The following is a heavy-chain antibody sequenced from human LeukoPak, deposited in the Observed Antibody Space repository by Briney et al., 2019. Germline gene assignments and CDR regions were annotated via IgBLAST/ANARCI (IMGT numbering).Heavy chain of an antibody. Sequence: PGGSLRLSCAASGFTFSSYGMHWVRQAPGKGLEWVAFIRYDGSNKYYADSVMGRFTISRDNSKNTLYLQMNSLRAEDTAVYYCAKLYYGSGSYSTLHDAFDIWGQGIMVTVSS. V-gene: IGHV3-30*02. CDR1: GFTFSSYG. CDR3: AKLYYGSGSYSTLHDAFDI. CDR2: IRYDGSNK. J-gene: IGHJ3*02. D-gene: IGHD3-10*01.